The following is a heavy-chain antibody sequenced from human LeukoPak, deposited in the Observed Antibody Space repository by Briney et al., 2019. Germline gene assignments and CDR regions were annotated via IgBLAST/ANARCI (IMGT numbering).Heavy chain of an antibody. CDR3: AREGLNMVRGIIPKEAWGWFDP. Sequence: SGTLSLTCAVSGGSISSSNWWSWVRQPPGKGLEWIGEIHHSGSTHYNPSLKSRVTISVDKSKNQFSLKLSSVTAADTAVYYCAREGLNMVRGIIPKEAWGWFDPWGQGTLVTVSS. D-gene: IGHD3-10*01. J-gene: IGHJ5*02. V-gene: IGHV4-4*02. CDR1: GGSISSSNW. CDR2: IHHSGST.